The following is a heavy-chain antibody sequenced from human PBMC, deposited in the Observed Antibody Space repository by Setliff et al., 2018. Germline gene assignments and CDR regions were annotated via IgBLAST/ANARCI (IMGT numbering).Heavy chain of an antibody. CDR2: IIPILGIA. CDR1: GYTFSSYA. Sequence: GASVKVSCKASGYTFSSYAISWVRQAPGQGLEWMGGIIPILGIANYAQKFQGRVTITADKSTSTAYMELSSLRSEDTAVYYCARWATVTTENAFDIWGQGTMVTVSS. V-gene: IGHV1-69*10. D-gene: IGHD4-17*01. CDR3: ARWATVTTENAFDI. J-gene: IGHJ3*02.